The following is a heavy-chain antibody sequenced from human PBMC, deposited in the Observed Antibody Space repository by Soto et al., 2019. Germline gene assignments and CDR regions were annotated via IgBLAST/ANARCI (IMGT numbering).Heavy chain of an antibody. CDR3: AAGLPPDS. CDR2: IKGDGSEK. V-gene: IGHV3-7*01. D-gene: IGHD5-18*01. Sequence: EVQLVESGGGLVQPGGSLKLSCAASGFTFSSFWMNWVRQAPGKGLEWVANIKGDGSEKYYVDSVKGRFTISRDNAKNSLYLQMNSLRAQDTAVYYCAAGLPPDSWGQGTLVTVSS. CDR1: GFTFSSFW. J-gene: IGHJ5*02.